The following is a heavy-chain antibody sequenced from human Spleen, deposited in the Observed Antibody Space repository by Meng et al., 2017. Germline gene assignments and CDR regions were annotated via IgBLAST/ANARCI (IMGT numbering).Heavy chain of an antibody. V-gene: IGHV3-9*01. Sequence: GGSLRLSCAASGFTFDEYAMHWVRQAPGKGLEWVSGISFNSRSIGYADSVQGRFTISRDNDKNSLYLQMNSLRGEDTAFYYCAKAHLTLVRGVMYYYGMDVWGQGTLVTVSS. CDR1: GFTFDEYA. J-gene: IGHJ6*02. CDR2: ISFNSRSI. D-gene: IGHD3-10*01. CDR3: AKAHLTLVRGVMYYYGMDV.